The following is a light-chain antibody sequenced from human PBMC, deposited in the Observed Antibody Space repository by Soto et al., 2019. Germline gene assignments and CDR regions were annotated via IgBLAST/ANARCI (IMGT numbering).Light chain of an antibody. Sequence: DIQMTQSPSTLSAPVGDRVTITCRASQTISSWLAWYQQKPGKAPKLLIYDASSLESGVPSRFSGSGSGTEFTLTISSLQPDDFATYYCQQYNSYSTFGPGTKVDIK. CDR1: QTISSW. CDR2: DAS. V-gene: IGKV1-5*01. J-gene: IGKJ3*01. CDR3: QQYNSYST.